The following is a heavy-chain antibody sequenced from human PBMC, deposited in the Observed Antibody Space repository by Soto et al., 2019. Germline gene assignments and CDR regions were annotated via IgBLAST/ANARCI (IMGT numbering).Heavy chain of an antibody. D-gene: IGHD3-16*01. V-gene: IGHV4-39*07. CDR3: ATYWGTESHTFWFDL. CDR1: GGSISPSGGSF. Sequence: SETLSLTCTVSGGSISPSGGSFWGWVRQPPGKGLEWIGIISDSGRTYYNPSLESRVTMSVDTSRNQFSLTLTSVTAADTAIYYCATYWGTESHTFWFDLWGRGAQVTVSS. CDR2: ISDSGRT. J-gene: IGHJ5*02.